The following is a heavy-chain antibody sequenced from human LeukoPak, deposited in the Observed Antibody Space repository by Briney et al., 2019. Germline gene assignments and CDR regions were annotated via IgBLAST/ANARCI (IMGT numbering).Heavy chain of an antibody. V-gene: IGHV4-4*02. CDR3: ARSGSGYSGYDRWFDP. CDR1: GGSISSSNW. CDR2: IYHSGST. Sequence: SGTLSLTCAVSGGSISSSNWWSWVRQPPGKGLEWIGEIYHSGSTNYNPSLKSRVTISVDKSKNQFSLKLSSVTAADTAVYYCARSGSGYSGYDRWFDPWGPGTLVTVSS. D-gene: IGHD5-12*01. J-gene: IGHJ5*02.